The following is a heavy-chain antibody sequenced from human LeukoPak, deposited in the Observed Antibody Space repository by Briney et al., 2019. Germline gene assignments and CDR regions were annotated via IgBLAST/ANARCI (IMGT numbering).Heavy chain of an antibody. CDR2: IYPGHSNT. CDR3: ARQAGATQITHFDY. D-gene: IGHD1-26*01. Sequence: GESLKISCKSSGYDFAGYWIVWVRQMPGKGREWMGIIYPGHSNTRYSPSFQGQVTISADKSISTTYLQWGSLRASDTAMYYCARQAGATQITHFDYWGQGTLVTVSS. J-gene: IGHJ4*02. V-gene: IGHV5-51*01. CDR1: GYDFAGYW.